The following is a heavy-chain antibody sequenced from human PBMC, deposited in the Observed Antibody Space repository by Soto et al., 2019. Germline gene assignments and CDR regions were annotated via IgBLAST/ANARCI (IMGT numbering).Heavy chain of an antibody. CDR2: ISYDGSNN. J-gene: IGHJ6*02. CDR3: AKDWDIVVVTAIRYGMDV. V-gene: IGHV3-30*18. D-gene: IGHD2-21*02. Sequence: QVQLVESGGGVVQPGRSLRLSCAASGFTFSSYGMHWVRQAPGTGLEWVAVISYDGSNNYYADSVKGRFTISIDTSKNPLYLQMTSLRAEDTAVYYCAKDWDIVVVTAIRYGMDVWGQGTTVTVSS. CDR1: GFTFSSYG.